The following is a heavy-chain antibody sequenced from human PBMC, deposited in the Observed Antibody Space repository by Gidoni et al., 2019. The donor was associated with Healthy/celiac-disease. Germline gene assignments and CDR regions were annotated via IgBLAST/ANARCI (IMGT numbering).Heavy chain of an antibody. D-gene: IGHD7-27*01. CDR2: INAGNGNT. V-gene: IGHV1-3*01. CDR3: ARDGLGDFDY. Sequence: QVQLVQSGAEVKKPGASVKVSCMASGYTFTSYAMHWVRQAPGQRLEWMGWINAGNGNTKYSQKFQGRVTITRDTSASTAYMELSSLRSEDTAVYYCARDGLGDFDYWGQGTLVTVSS. CDR1: GYTFTSYA. J-gene: IGHJ4*02.